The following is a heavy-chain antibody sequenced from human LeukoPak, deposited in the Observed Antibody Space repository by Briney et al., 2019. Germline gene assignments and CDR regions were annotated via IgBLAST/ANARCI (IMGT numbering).Heavy chain of an antibody. CDR2: IYYSGRT. D-gene: IGHD3-22*01. J-gene: IGHJ1*01. CDR1: GDSVSRSDSY. V-gene: IGHV4-39*01. Sequence: SETLSLTCTIFGDSVSRSDSYWDWIRQPPGKGLEWIGTIYYSGRTYYSPSLKRRVTLSVDMSNNQFSLILSSVTPADTALYFCARRSYYDSSGYLEWGQGTLVTVSS. CDR3: ARRSYYDSSGYLE.